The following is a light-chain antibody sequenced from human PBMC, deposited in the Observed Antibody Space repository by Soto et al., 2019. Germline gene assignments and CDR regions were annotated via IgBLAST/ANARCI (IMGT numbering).Light chain of an antibody. CDR2: GTS. V-gene: IGKV3-20*01. CDR1: QSVSSNY. CDR3: QQYGVSPAT. Sequence: EIVLTQSPGLLSLSPGDGATLSCRASQSVSSNYLAWYQQNPCQALRRLRYGTSTSASGSPDRFSGSESGTDFTLTITRLEPEDCAVYFCQQYGVSPATVGGGTKVYIK. J-gene: IGKJ4*01.